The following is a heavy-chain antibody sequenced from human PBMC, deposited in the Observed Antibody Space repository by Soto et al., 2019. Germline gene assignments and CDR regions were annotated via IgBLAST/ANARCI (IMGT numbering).Heavy chain of an antibody. D-gene: IGHD3-16*01. CDR2: TYYRSRWYN. CDR1: GDSVSGNSAA. V-gene: IGHV6-1*01. J-gene: IGHJ4*02. Sequence: QVQLQQSGPGLVTPSQTLSLTCAISGDSVSGNSAAWNWIRQSPSRGLEWLGRTYYRSRWYNDYAVSVKSRITVTADTSKSSFSLHLNSVTPEDTAVYYWAREFPYYVSSDSYIDYWGQGALVTVSS. CDR3: AREFPYYVSSDSYIDY.